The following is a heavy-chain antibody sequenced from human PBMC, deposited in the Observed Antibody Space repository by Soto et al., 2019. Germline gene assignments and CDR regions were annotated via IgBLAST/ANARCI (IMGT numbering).Heavy chain of an antibody. CDR3: ARHHGPTTSENWFDP. V-gene: IGHV1-18*01. CDR1: GYTFFTYD. Sequence: QVHLVQSGVEVKTPGASVKVSCQASGYTFFTYDISWVRQAPGQGLEWMGWISTYSGDTKYAQKFQGIATMTTGPSTTTAYRELRSLRSDGTAVYYCARHHGPTTSENWFDPWGQGTLVNVSS. CDR2: ISTYSGDT. D-gene: IGHD5-12*01. J-gene: IGHJ5*02.